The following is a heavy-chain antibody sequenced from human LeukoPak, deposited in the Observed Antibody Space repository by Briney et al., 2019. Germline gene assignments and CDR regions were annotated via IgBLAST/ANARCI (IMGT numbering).Heavy chain of an antibody. CDR3: ARGIAQNYYDSGSYD. J-gene: IGHJ4*02. Sequence: SETLSLTCTVSGGSISSSSYYWGWIRQPPGKGLEWIGSIYYSGSTYYNPSLKSRVTISVDTSKNQFSLKLSSVTAADTAVYYCARGIAQNYYDSGSYDWGQGTLVTVSS. CDR1: GGSISSSSYY. CDR2: IYYSGST. V-gene: IGHV4-39*07. D-gene: IGHD3-10*01.